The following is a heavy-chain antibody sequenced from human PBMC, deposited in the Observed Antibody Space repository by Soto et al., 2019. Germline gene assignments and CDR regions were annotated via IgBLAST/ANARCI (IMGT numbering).Heavy chain of an antibody. CDR1: GGSISSYY. CDR3: ARLRFYADNWFDP. J-gene: IGHJ5*02. CDR2: IYYSGST. D-gene: IGHD3-16*01. V-gene: IGHV4-59*08. Sequence: SETLSLTCPVSGGSISSYYLSWIRQPPGKGLEWIGYIYYSGSTNYNPSLKSRVTISVDTSKNQFSLKLSSVTAADTAVYYCARLRFYADNWFDPWGQGTRVTVSS.